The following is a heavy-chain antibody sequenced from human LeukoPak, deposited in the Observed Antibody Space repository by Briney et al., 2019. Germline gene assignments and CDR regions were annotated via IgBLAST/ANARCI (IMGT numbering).Heavy chain of an antibody. CDR3: ARGGRYSYASFDY. V-gene: IGHV3-74*01. J-gene: IGHJ4*02. CDR2: INSDGSST. Sequence: PGGSLRLSCAASGSTFSSYWMHWVRQAPGKGLVWVSRINSDGSSTSYADSVKGRFTISRDNAKNTLYLQMNSLRAEDTAVYYCARGGRYSYASFDYWGQGTLVTVSS. CDR1: GSTFSSYW. D-gene: IGHD5-18*01.